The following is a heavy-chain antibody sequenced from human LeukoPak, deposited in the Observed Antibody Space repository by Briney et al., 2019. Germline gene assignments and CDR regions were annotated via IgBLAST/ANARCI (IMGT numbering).Heavy chain of an antibody. CDR2: IIPIFGTA. Sequence: VASVKVSCKASGGTFSSYAISWVRQAPGQGLEWMGGIIPIFGTANYAQKFQGRVTITADESTSTAYMELSSLRSEDTVVYYCARELTGSGWSGFDYWGQGTLVTVSS. CDR1: GGTFSSYA. D-gene: IGHD6-19*01. V-gene: IGHV1-69*13. J-gene: IGHJ4*02. CDR3: ARELTGSGWSGFDY.